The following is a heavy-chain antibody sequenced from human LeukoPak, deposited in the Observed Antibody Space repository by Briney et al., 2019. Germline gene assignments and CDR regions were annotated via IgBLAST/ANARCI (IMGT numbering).Heavy chain of an antibody. D-gene: IGHD2-15*01. J-gene: IGHJ4*02. CDR2: ISDTGNT. CDR3: AKAPVTTCRGAFCYPFDY. Sequence: GGSLRLSCAASGFTFDDYAMHWVRQAPGKGLEWVSAISDTGNTYHADSVKGRFTISRDSSKNTLFLQMNRLRPEDAAVYYCAKAPVTTCRGAFCYPFDYWGLGTLVTVSS. CDR1: GFTFDDYA. V-gene: IGHV3-23*01.